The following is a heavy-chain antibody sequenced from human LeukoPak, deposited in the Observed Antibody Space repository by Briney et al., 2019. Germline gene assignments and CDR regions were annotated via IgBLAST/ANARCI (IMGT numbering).Heavy chain of an antibody. CDR3: AREWEHDS. CDR1: GFIFSRTT. D-gene: IGHD1-26*01. Sequence: GGSLRLSCTGSGFIFSRTTMNWVRQAPGKGLEWVSSISSTTTYISYADSVKGRFTVSRDNAKKLVFLQMDSLGVDDTAIYYCAREWEHDSWGQGTLVTVSS. V-gene: IGHV3-21*01. J-gene: IGHJ4*02. CDR2: ISSTTTYI.